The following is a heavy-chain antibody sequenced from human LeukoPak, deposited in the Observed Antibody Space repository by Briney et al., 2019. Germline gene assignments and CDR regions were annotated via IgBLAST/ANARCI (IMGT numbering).Heavy chain of an antibody. CDR3: ARGGIAAAGAPVGY. CDR2: IKQDGSEK. D-gene: IGHD6-13*01. Sequence: GGSLRLSCAASGFTFSSYWMSWVRQAPGKGLEWVANIKQDGSEKYYVDSVKGRFTISRDNAKNSLYLQMNSLRAEDTAVYYCARGGIAAAGAPVGYWGQGTLVTVSS. CDR1: GFTFSSYW. V-gene: IGHV3-7*01. J-gene: IGHJ4*02.